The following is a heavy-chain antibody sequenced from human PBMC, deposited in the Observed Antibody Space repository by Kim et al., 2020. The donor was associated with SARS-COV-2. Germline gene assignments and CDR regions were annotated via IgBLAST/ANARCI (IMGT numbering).Heavy chain of an antibody. D-gene: IGHD6-6*01. J-gene: IGHJ6*02. Sequence: NPSLKSRVTISVDKSKNQFSLKLSSVTAADTAVYYCAREGEDSTRSAMDVWGQGTTVTVSS. CDR3: AREGEDSTRSAMDV. V-gene: IGHV4-4*02.